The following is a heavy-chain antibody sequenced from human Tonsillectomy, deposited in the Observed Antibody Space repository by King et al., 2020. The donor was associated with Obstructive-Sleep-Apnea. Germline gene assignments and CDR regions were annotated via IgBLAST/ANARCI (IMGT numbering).Heavy chain of an antibody. V-gene: IGHV3-15*01. D-gene: IGHD6-13*01. Sequence: VQLVESGGGLVKPGGSLRLSCAASGFTFSNAWMSWVRQAPGKGLEWVGRIKSKIDGGTADHAAPVKGRFTISRDDSKNTLYLQMNSLETEDTAVYYCTNGPPSSSWYLTDYWGQGTLVTVSS. CDR1: GFTFSNAW. CDR3: TNGPPSSSWYLTDY. J-gene: IGHJ4*02. CDR2: IKSKIDGGTA.